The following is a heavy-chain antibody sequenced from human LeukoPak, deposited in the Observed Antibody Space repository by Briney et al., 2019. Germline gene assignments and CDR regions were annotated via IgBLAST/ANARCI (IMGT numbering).Heavy chain of an antibody. Sequence: PGGSLRLSCAASGFTFSSYAMSWVRQAPGKGLEWVSAVSGSGGSTYYADSVKGRFTISRGNSKNTLYLQMNSLRAEDTAVYYCAKLSHDIVVVPAASMTWGQGTLVTVSS. CDR3: AKLSHDIVVVPAASMT. J-gene: IGHJ5*02. CDR1: GFTFSSYA. V-gene: IGHV3-23*01. CDR2: VSGSGGST. D-gene: IGHD2-2*01.